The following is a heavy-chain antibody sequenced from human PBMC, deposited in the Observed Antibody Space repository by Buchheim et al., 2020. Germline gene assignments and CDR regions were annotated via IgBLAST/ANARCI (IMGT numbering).Heavy chain of an antibody. CDR1: GFTFSSYA. J-gene: IGHJ4*02. Sequence: EVQLLESGGGLVQPGGSLRLSCAASGFTFSSYAMSWVRQAQGKGREWVSAISGSGCSTYYADSVKGRFFFDRDNSQYNLSLQMNSLRAEDTAVYYCAKACVSSRGGLYYFDYWGQGTL. V-gene: IGHV3-23*01. CDR3: AKACVSSRGGLYYFDY. D-gene: IGHD6-13*01. CDR2: ISGSGCST.